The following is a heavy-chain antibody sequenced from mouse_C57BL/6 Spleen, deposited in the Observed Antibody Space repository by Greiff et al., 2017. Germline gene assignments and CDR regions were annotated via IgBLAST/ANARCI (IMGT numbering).Heavy chain of an antibody. CDR1: GYTFTDYE. D-gene: IGHD1-1*01. J-gene: IGHJ3*01. V-gene: IGHV1-15*01. CDR3: TRKGFMDGSSLWFAY. CDR2: IDPETGGT. Sequence: QVQLQQSGAELVRPGASVTLSCKASGYTFTDYEMHWVKQTPVHGLEWIGAIDPETGGTAYNQKFKGKAILTADKSSSTAYMELRSLTSEDAAVYYCTRKGFMDGSSLWFAYWGQGTLVTVAA.